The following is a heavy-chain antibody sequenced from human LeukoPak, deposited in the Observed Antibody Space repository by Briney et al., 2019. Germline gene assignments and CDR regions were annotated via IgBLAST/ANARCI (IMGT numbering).Heavy chain of an antibody. CDR3: ARERVAGPSRPIDY. D-gene: IGHD6-19*01. CDR2: IIPILGIA. CDR1: GYTFTSYG. V-gene: IGHV1-69*04. Sequence: SVKVSCKASGYTFTSYGISWVRQAPGQGLEWMGRIIPILGIANYAQKFQGRVTITADKSTSTAYMELSSLRSEDTAVYYCARERVAGPSRPIDYWGQGTLVTVSS. J-gene: IGHJ4*02.